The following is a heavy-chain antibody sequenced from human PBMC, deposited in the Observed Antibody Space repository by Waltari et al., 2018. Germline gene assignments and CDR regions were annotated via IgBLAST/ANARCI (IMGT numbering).Heavy chain of an antibody. J-gene: IGHJ5*02. D-gene: IGHD3-22*01. Sequence: QITLKESGPTLVKPTQTLTLTCTFSGFSLSTSGVGVGWIRQPPGKALAWLALIYWNDDKRYSPPLKSRLTITKDTSKNQVVLTMTNMDPVDTATYYCAHRGYYDSSGYYYGGWFDPWGQGTLVTVSS. CDR3: AHRGYYDSSGYYYGGWFDP. CDR2: IYWNDDK. V-gene: IGHV2-5*01. CDR1: GFSLSTSGVG.